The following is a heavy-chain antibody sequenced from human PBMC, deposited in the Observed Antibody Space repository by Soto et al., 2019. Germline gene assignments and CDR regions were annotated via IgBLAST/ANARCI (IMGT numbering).Heavy chain of an antibody. Sequence: GGSLRLSCSASGFTFSSYAMHWVRQAPGKGLEYVSAISSNGGSTYYADSVKGRFTISRDNAKNSLYLQMNSLRDEDTAVYYCARDRAVAGTVFDYWGQGTLVTVSS. CDR3: ARDRAVAGTVFDY. D-gene: IGHD6-19*01. V-gene: IGHV3-64*04. CDR1: GFTFSSYA. J-gene: IGHJ4*02. CDR2: ISSNGGST.